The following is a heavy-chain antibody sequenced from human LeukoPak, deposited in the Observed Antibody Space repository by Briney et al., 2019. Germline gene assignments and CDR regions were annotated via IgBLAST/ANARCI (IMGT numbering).Heavy chain of an antibody. CDR3: AEDRIASGEREIYYYYGMDV. J-gene: IGHJ6*02. V-gene: IGHV3-30*18. CDR1: GFTFSSYG. Sequence: GRSLRLSCAASGFTFSSYGMHWVRQAPGKGLEWVAVISYDGSNKYYADSVKGRFTISRDNSKNTLYLQMNSLRAEDTAVYYCAEDRIASGEREIYYYYGMDVWGQGTTVTVSS. CDR2: ISYDGSNK. D-gene: IGHD5-24*01.